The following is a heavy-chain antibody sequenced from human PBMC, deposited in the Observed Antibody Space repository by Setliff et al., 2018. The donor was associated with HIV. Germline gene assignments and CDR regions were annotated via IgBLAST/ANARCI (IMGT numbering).Heavy chain of an antibody. CDR1: GFTFSNAW. CDR3: TGSQYCSGGSCYHNFDY. CDR2: IKSKTNGGTT. V-gene: IGHV3-15*01. Sequence: PGGSLRLSCAASGFTFSNAWMSWVRQAPGKGLEWVGRIKSKTNGGTTDYPAPVKGRFTISRDDSKNTLYLQMNSLKTDDTAVYYCTGSQYCSGGSCYHNFDYWGQGTLVTVSS. D-gene: IGHD2-15*01. J-gene: IGHJ4*02.